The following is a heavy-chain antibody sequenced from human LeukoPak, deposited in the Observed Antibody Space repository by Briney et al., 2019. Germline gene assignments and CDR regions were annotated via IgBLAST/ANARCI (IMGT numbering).Heavy chain of an antibody. CDR1: GFTFSSYW. V-gene: IGHV3-7*01. CDR2: IEQDGSEK. J-gene: IGHJ4*02. CDR3: ARVGYCSSTSCSEFDY. D-gene: IGHD2-2*01. Sequence: GGSLRLSCGASGFTFSSYWMSWVRQAPGKGLEWVANIEQDGSEKYYVDSVKGRFTISRDNAKNSLYLQMNSLRAEDTAVYYCARVGYCSSTSCSEFDYWGQGTLVTVSS.